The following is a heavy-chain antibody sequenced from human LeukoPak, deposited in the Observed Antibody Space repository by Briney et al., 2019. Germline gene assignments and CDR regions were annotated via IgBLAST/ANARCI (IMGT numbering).Heavy chain of an antibody. Sequence: GGSLRLSCAASGFTFSSFWMHWVRQAPGKGLEWVANIKQDGSEKYYVDSVKGRFTISRDNAKNSLYLQMNSLRAEDTAVYYCAREGEAAGLPGYFDYWGQGTLVTVSS. CDR3: AREGEAAGLPGYFDY. J-gene: IGHJ4*02. CDR1: GFTFSSFW. D-gene: IGHD6-13*01. CDR2: IKQDGSEK. V-gene: IGHV3-7*01.